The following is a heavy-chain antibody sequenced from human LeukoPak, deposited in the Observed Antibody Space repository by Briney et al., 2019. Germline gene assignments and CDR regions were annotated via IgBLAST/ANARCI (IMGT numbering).Heavy chain of an antibody. Sequence: GGSLRLSCAASGFTFSSYSMNWVRQDPGEGLEWVSYISSSSSTIYYADSVKGRFTISRDNAKNSLYLQMNSLRAEDTAVYYCARGGTMIVSWGQGTLVTVSS. CDR2: ISSSSSTI. D-gene: IGHD3-22*01. V-gene: IGHV3-48*01. J-gene: IGHJ4*02. CDR3: ARGGTMIVS. CDR1: GFTFSSYS.